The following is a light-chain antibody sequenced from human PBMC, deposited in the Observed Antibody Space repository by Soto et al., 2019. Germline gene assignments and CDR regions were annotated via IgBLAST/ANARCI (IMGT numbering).Light chain of an antibody. Sequence: QSALTQPASVSGSPGQSITISCTGTSGDVGGYNYVCWYQQRPGKAPKLMIYEVSNRPSGVSRRFSGSKSGNTASLTISGLQTEEEADYYCSSYTGGSTLYVFGTGTKVIVL. J-gene: IGLJ1*01. V-gene: IGLV2-14*01. CDR3: SSYTGGSTLYV. CDR1: SGDVGGYNY. CDR2: EVS.